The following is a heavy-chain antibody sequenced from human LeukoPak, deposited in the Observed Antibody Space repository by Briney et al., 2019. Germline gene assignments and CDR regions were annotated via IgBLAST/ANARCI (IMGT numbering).Heavy chain of an antibody. CDR1: GGSISSYY. CDR3: ARSGGYRPLDY. J-gene: IGHJ4*02. Sequence: SETLSLTRTVSGGSISSYYWSWIRQPPGKGLEWIGYIYYSGSTNYNPSLKSRVTISVDTSKNQFSLKLSSVTAADTAVYYCARSGGYRPLDYWGQGTLVTVSS. V-gene: IGHV4-59*01. CDR2: IYYSGST. D-gene: IGHD1-26*01.